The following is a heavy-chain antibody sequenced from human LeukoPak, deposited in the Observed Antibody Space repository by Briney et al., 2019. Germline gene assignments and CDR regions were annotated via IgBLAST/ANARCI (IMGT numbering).Heavy chain of an antibody. J-gene: IGHJ4*02. CDR1: GGSISSSTYY. Sequence: SETLSLTCTVSGGSISSSTYYWTWIRQPPGKGLEWIGYIYHSGNTYYNPSLKSRVTISVDTSKNQFSLKLSSVTAADTAVYYCAGGYSSGWSDYWGQGTLVTVSS. CDR3: AGGYSSGWSDY. CDR2: IYHSGNT. D-gene: IGHD6-19*01. V-gene: IGHV4-30-4*08.